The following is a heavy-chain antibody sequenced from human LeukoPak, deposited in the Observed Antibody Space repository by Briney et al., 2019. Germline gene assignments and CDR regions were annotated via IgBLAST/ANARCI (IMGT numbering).Heavy chain of an antibody. Sequence: PSETLSLTCAAFGGSFSGSYWSWIRQPPGKGLEWIGEINHGGSTNHNPSLKSRATIPVDTSKNQFSLKLSSVPAADTAVYYCARHLGSGWYLDYWDYWGQETLVSVPS. CDR1: GGSFSGSY. J-gene: IGHJ4*02. CDR3: ARHLGSGWYLDYWDY. V-gene: IGHV4-34*04. D-gene: IGHD6-19*01. CDR2: INHGGST.